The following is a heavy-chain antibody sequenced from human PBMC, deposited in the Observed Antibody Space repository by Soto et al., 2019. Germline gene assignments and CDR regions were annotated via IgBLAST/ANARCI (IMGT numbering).Heavy chain of an antibody. CDR2: FSGSSGST. D-gene: IGHD4-17*01. CDR3: VKEGTVTTAGPRF. Sequence: EVQLLESGGGLVQPGGSLRLSCAASGFTFSTFVMSWVRQAPGKGLEWVSGFSGSSGSTYYADSVKGRFTISRDNSKNTLYLQMNSLRAEDTAVYYCVKEGTVTTAGPRFWGKGTLVTVSS. CDR1: GFTFSTFV. J-gene: IGHJ4*02. V-gene: IGHV3-23*01.